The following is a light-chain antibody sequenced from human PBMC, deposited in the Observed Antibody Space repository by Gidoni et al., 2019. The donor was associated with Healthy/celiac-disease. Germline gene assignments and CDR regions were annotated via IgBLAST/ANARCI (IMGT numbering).Light chain of an antibody. CDR3: QQYGSSPLT. CDR1: QSVSSSY. Sequence: EMVLTQSPGTLSLSPGERATLSCSASQSVSSSYLAWYQQKPGQAPRLLIYGASSRATGIPDRFSGSGSGTDFTLTISRLEPEDFAVYYCQQYGSSPLTFGPXTKVDIK. V-gene: IGKV3-20*01. J-gene: IGKJ3*01. CDR2: GAS.